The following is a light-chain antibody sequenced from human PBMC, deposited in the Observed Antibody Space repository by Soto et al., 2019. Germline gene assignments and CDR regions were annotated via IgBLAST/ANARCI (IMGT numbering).Light chain of an antibody. V-gene: IGKV3-20*01. J-gene: IGKJ3*01. CDR2: RAS. CDR3: QQYGGSPLFT. CDR1: QSVHNNY. Sequence: EIVLTQSPGTLSLSPGERATLSCRASQSVHNNYLAWYQQKPGQAPRLLIHRASSRATGIPDRFSGRGSGTDFTLTISRLEPEDCAVYYCQQYGGSPLFTFGPGTKVDVK.